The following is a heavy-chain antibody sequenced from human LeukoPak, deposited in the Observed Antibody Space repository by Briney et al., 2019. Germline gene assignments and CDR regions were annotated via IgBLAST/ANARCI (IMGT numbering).Heavy chain of an antibody. CDR3: ARDLFKNIPPLTVTPRDY. D-gene: IGHD4-17*01. CDR2: INPNSGGT. V-gene: IGHV1-2*02. J-gene: IGHJ4*02. Sequence: GASVKVSCKASGYTFTNYGISWVRQAPGQGLEWMGWINPNSGGTNYAQKFQGRVTMTRDTSISTAYMELSRLGSDDTAVYYCARDLFKNIPPLTVTPRDYWGQGTLVTVSS. CDR1: GYTFTNYG.